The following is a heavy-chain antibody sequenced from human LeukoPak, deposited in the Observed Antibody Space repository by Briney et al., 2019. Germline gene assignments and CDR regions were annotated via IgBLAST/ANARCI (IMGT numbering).Heavy chain of an antibody. Sequence: GGSLRLSCATSQFNFNKFGMTWVRQAPGKGLEWVSGINWNGGSTGYADSVKGRFTISRDNSKNTLYLQMNSLRAEDTAVYYCANPGDYIESQPYGMDVWGQGTTVTVSS. CDR3: ANPGDYIESQPYGMDV. V-gene: IGHV3-20*04. D-gene: IGHD4-17*01. CDR2: INWNGGST. J-gene: IGHJ6*02. CDR1: QFNFNKFG.